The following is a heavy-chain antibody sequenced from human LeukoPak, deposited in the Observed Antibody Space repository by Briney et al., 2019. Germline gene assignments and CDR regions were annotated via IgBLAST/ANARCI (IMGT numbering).Heavy chain of an antibody. CDR2: ISAYNGNT. V-gene: IGHV1-18*01. J-gene: IGHJ3*02. CDR3: ATYCSGGSCYVHAFDI. CDR1: GYTFTSYG. D-gene: IGHD2-15*01. Sequence: ASVKVSCKASGYTFTSYGISWVRQAPGQGLEWMGWISAYNGNTNYAQKLQGRVTMTTDTSTSTAYMELRSLRSDDTAVYYCATYCSGGSCYVHAFDIWGQGTMVTVSS.